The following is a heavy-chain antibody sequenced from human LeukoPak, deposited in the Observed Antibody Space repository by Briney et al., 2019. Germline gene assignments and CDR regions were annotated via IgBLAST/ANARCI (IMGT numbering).Heavy chain of an antibody. CDR2: IRYDGSNK. V-gene: IGHV3-30*02. D-gene: IGHD2-2*01. Sequence: GGSLRLSCAASGFTFSSYGMHWVRQAPGKGLGWVAFIRYDGSNKYYADSVKGRFTISRDNSKNTLYLQMNSLRAEDTAVYYCAKDRTPWVVVPAASSYWGQGTLVTVSS. J-gene: IGHJ4*02. CDR3: AKDRTPWVVVPAASSY. CDR1: GFTFSSYG.